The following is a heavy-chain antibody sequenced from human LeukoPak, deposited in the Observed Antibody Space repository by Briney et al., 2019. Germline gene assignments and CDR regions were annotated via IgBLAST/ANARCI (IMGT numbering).Heavy chain of an antibody. Sequence: PSETLSLTCTVSGDSISSYYWSWIRQPPGKGLEWIGEINHSGSTNYNPSLKSRVTISVDTSKNQFSLKLSSVTAADTAVYYCARRGPYFYGDYVGWGQGTLVTVSS. J-gene: IGHJ4*02. CDR3: ARRGPYFYGDYVG. V-gene: IGHV4-34*01. D-gene: IGHD4-17*01. CDR1: GDSISSYY. CDR2: INHSGST.